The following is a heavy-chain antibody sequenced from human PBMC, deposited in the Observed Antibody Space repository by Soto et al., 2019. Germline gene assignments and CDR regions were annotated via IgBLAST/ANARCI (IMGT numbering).Heavy chain of an antibody. CDR2: IDDSGSKT. D-gene: IGHD2-21*02. CDR3: VKKKGVRASDFLYFFDS. Sequence: EVQLVESGGGLRQPGESLGLSCAASGFDFRTYAMNWVRQVPGKGLEWVASIDDSGSKTYYADSVKGRVTIYRDNSMNTVSLQMNNLRAEDTAVYYCVKKKGVRASDFLYFFDSWGQGTLVTVSP. V-gene: IGHV3-23*04. J-gene: IGHJ4*02. CDR1: GFDFRTYA.